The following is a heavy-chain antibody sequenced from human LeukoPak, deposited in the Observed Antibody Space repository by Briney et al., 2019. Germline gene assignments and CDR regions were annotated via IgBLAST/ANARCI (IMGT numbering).Heavy chain of an antibody. CDR3: ARDQRWSARSYSYYYMDV. V-gene: IGHV4-39*07. Sequence: SETLSLTCTVSGGSISSSSYYWGWLRQPPGTGLEWIGTIYNSGSTYYNPSLKSRVTISVDTSKNQFSLKLSSVTAADTAVYYCARDQRWSARSYSYYYMDVWGKGTTVTVSS. CDR1: GGSISSSSYY. CDR2: IYNSGST. D-gene: IGHD4-23*01. J-gene: IGHJ6*03.